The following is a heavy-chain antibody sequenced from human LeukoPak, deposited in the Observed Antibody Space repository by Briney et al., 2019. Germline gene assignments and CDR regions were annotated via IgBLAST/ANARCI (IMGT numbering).Heavy chain of an antibody. Sequence: ASVKVSCKASGYTFTSYGISWVRQAPGQGLEWMGWISAYNGNTNYAQKLQGRVTMTTDTSTSTAYMELRSLRSDDTAMYYCARRYCSGGSCYHLDYWGQGTLVTVSS. CDR3: ARRYCSGGSCYHLDY. CDR2: ISAYNGNT. J-gene: IGHJ4*02. CDR1: GYTFTSYG. D-gene: IGHD2-15*01. V-gene: IGHV1-18*01.